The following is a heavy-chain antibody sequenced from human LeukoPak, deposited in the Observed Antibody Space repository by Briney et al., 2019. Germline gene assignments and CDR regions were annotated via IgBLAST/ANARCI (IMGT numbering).Heavy chain of an antibody. CDR2: IYYSGST. J-gene: IGHJ2*01. Sequence: SETLSLTCTVSNDSISKYYWSWIRQPPGKGLEWIGYIYYSGSTNCNPSLKSRVTISVDTSKNQFSLKLTSVTAADTAVYFCARGWGPTGHWYFDLWGRGTLVTVSS. V-gene: IGHV4-59*01. CDR1: NDSISKYY. D-gene: IGHD3-16*01. CDR3: ARGWGPTGHWYFDL.